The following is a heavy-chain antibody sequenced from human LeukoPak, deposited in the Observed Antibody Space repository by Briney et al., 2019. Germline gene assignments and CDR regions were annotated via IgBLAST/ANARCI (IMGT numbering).Heavy chain of an antibody. Sequence: GGSLRLSCAASGFTFSSYWMHWVRQVPGKGLVWAARINPGGSSITYADSVKGRFTISRDNAKNTLYLQMDSLRAEDTGVYYCARSNQADDYWGQGTLVTVSS. V-gene: IGHV3-74*01. CDR1: GFTFSSYW. J-gene: IGHJ4*02. CDR2: INPGGSSI. D-gene: IGHD1-14*01. CDR3: ARSNQADDY.